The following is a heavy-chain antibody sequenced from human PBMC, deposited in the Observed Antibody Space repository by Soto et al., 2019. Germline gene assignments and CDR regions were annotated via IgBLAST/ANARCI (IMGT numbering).Heavy chain of an antibody. V-gene: IGHV4-59*08. J-gene: IGHJ4*02. CDR3: ARLGVDGSWAD. CDR2: IYYSGST. CDR1: GGSISSYY. D-gene: IGHD6-13*01. Sequence: PSETLSLTCTVSGGSISSYYWSWIRQPPGKGLEWIGYIYYSGSTNYNPSLKSRVTISVDTSKNQFSLKLSSVTAADTAVYYCARLGVDGSWADWGQGTLVTVSS.